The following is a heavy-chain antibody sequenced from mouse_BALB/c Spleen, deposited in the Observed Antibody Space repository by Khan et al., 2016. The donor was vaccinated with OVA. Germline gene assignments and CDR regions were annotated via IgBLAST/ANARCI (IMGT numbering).Heavy chain of an antibody. D-gene: IGHD1-2*01. Sequence: EVELVESGGGLVKPGGSLKLSCAASGFTFSSYAMSWVRQTPEKRLEWVATISSGGSYTYYPDSVKGRFTISRDNATNTLYLQMSSLRSEVTAMYYCARQLRLRRGFAYWGQGTLVTVSA. CDR3: ARQLRLRRGFAY. CDR1: GFTFSSYA. J-gene: IGHJ3*01. V-gene: IGHV5-9-3*01. CDR2: ISSGGSYT.